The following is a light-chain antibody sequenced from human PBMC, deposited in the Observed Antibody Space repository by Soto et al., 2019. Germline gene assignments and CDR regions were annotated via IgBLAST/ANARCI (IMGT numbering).Light chain of an antibody. CDR3: QHFCSFPPVN. J-gene: IGKJ5*01. CDR2: GAS. CDR1: QYTNGRY. Sequence: EIVLKQSPGTLSLSPGERATLSCRVSQYTNGRYVAWYQQRHGLPPRLLVYGASKRAPGIPDRFRGSGSGSEFTLSISGVELDDFAVYFCQHFCSFPPVNFVQGTLLE. V-gene: IGKV3-20*01.